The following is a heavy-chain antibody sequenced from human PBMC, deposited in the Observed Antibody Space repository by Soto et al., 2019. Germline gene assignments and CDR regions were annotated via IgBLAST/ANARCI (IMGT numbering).Heavy chain of an antibody. CDR1: GYTFTGYY. J-gene: IGHJ4*02. CDR2: INPNSGGT. CDR3: ARAAHIVVVTAPLDY. V-gene: IGHV1-2*02. D-gene: IGHD2-21*02. Sequence: QVQLVQSGAEVKKPGASVKVSCKASGYTFTGYYMHWVRQAPGQGLEWMGWINPNSGGTNYAQKFQGRVTMTRDTSISTAYMELSRLRSDDTALYYCARAAHIVVVTAPLDYWGQGTLVTVSS.